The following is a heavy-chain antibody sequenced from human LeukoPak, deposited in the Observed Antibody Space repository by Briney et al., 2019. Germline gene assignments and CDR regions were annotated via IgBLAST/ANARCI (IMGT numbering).Heavy chain of an antibody. V-gene: IGHV3-64*01. Sequence: GGSLRLSCAASGFTFSSYAMHWVRQAPGKGLEYVSAISSNGGSTYYANSVKGRFTISRDNSKNTLYLQMGSLRAEDMAVYYCARWGGSGSEDAFDIWGQGTMVTVSS. CDR3: ARWGGSGSEDAFDI. CDR1: GFTFSSYA. J-gene: IGHJ3*02. D-gene: IGHD3-10*01. CDR2: ISSNGGST.